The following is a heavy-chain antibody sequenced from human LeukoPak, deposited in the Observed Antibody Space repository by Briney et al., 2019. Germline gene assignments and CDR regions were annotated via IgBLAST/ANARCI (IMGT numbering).Heavy chain of an antibody. V-gene: IGHV4-59*01. J-gene: IGHJ4*02. D-gene: IGHD6-13*01. CDR1: GGSISSYY. CDR2: IYYSGST. CDR3: AREGSSSWSSFDY. Sequence: KPSETLSLTCTVSGGSISSYYWSWIRQPPGKGLEGIGYIYYSGSTNYNPSLKSRVTISVDTSKNQFSLKLSSVTAADTAVYYCAREGSSSWSSFDYWGQGTLVTVSS.